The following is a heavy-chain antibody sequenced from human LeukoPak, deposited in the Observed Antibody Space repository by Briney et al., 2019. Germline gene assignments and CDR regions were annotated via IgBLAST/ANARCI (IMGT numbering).Heavy chain of an antibody. J-gene: IGHJ2*01. D-gene: IGHD2-21*02. CDR2: IYYSGTT. V-gene: IGHV4-30-4*01. Sequence: TSETLSLTCTVYGDSISSGDFYWSWIRQPPGKGLEWIGNIYYSGTTYYNPSLRSRVAISIDTSKNQFSLKVTSVTAADTAVYYCARHYCGGDCYSRWYFDLWGRGTLVTVSS. CDR3: ARHYCGGDCYSRWYFDL. CDR1: GDSISSGDFY.